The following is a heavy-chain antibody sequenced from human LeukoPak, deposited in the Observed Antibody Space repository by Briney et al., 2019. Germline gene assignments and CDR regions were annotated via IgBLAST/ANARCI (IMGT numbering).Heavy chain of an antibody. CDR3: AMEGGATSLDY. Sequence: PSDTLSLTCTVSGGSISSGDYYWSWIRQPPGKGLEWIGYIYYSGSTYYNPSLKSRVTISVDASKNQFSLKLSSVTAADTAVYYCAMEGGATSLDYWGQGTLVTVSS. CDR2: IYYSGST. CDR1: GGSISSGDYY. V-gene: IGHV4-30-4*02. J-gene: IGHJ4*02. D-gene: IGHD1-26*01.